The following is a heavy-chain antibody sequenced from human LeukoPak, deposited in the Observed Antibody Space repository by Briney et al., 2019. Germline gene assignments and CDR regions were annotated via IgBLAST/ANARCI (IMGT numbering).Heavy chain of an antibody. CDR1: GFTFSSYG. D-gene: IGHD3-10*01. CDR3: AKDLDYYGSGSSYYFDY. V-gene: IGHV3-30*02. CDR2: IRYDGSNK. Sequence: GGSLRLSCAASGFTFSSYGMHWVRQAPGKGLEWVAFIRYDGSNKYYADSVKGRFTISRDNSKNTLYLQMNSLRAEDTAVYYCAKDLDYYGSGSSYYFDYWGQGTLVTVSS. J-gene: IGHJ4*02.